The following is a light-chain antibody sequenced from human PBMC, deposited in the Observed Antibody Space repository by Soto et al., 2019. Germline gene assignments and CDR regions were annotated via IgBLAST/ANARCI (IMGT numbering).Light chain of an antibody. Sequence: DIPMTQSPSSLSASVGDRVTITCRASRGISNELAWYQQKPGKAPKPLIYAASTLQSEVPSRFSGSGSGTDFTLTIATLQPEDVATYHCQQYNSYSQFTFGPGTKVDIK. CDR1: RGISNE. CDR2: AAS. V-gene: IGKV1-27*01. J-gene: IGKJ3*01. CDR3: QQYNSYSQFT.